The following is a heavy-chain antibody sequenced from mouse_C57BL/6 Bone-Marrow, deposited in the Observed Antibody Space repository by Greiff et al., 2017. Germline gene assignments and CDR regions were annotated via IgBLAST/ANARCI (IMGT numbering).Heavy chain of an antibody. Sequence: QVQLQQPGAELVRPGTSVKLSCKASGYTFTSYWMHWVKQRPGQGLEWIGVIDPSDSYTNYNQKFKGKATLTVDTSSSTAYMQLSSLTSEDSADYYCRAGGSYWGQGTTLTVSS. CDR3: RAGGSY. CDR2: IDPSDSYT. V-gene: IGHV1-59*01. D-gene: IGHD3-1*01. J-gene: IGHJ2*01. CDR1: GYTFTSYW.